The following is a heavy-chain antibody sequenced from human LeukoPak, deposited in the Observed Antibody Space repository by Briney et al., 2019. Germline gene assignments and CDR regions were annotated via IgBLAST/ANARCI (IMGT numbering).Heavy chain of an antibody. CDR1: GFTFRRYT. V-gene: IGHV3-30*04. Sequence: GGSLRLSCAASGFTFRRYTMHWVRQAPGKGLEWVAFISNDGRNKYYADSVKGRFTISRDNSKNTLSLQMNSLRADDTAVYFCARDVIRGGQGTQVTVSS. CDR3: ARDVIR. J-gene: IGHJ4*02. D-gene: IGHD3-16*02. CDR2: ISNDGRNK.